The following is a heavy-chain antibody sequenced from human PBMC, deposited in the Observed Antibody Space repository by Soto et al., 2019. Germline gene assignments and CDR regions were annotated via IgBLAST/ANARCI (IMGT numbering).Heavy chain of an antibody. D-gene: IGHD5-12*01. Sequence: QVQLVESGGGVVQPGRSLRLSCAASGFTFSTYGMHWVRQAPGEGLEWVAVISKDGRNQNYADSVKGRFTISRDNSKNRGNLQMNSQRAENTAVYYCGRHWDGSGYYVTWDYWGQGTLVTVSS. V-gene: IGHV3-30*03. CDR3: GRHWDGSGYYVTWDY. CDR1: GFTFSTYG. CDR2: ISKDGRNQ. J-gene: IGHJ4*02.